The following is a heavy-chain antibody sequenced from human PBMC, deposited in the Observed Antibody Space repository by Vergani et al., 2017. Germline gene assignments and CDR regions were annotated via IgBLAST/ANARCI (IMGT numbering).Heavy chain of an antibody. V-gene: IGHV4-39*01. CDR2: IYNSGNG. CDR3: ASGKYYSDSTSHFRGRYFDV. J-gene: IGHJ2*01. CDR1: GDSIISRSYY. Sequence: QMQLQESGPGLVKASETLSLTCTVSGDSIISRSYYWGWIRPPPGKGLEWIGSIYNSGNGESSSSLKRRVTISADTSKNQFSLRLTSVTAADTAVYYCASGKYYSDSTSHFRGRYFDVWGRGTLVTVPS. D-gene: IGHD3-16*01.